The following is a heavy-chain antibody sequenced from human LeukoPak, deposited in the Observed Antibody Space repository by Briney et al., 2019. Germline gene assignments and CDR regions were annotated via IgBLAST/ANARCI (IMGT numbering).Heavy chain of an antibody. CDR3: ARSVGLRFLLDDAFDI. Sequence: PGGSLRLSCAASGFTFSSYSMNWVRQAPGKGLEWVSSISSSSSYIYYADSVKGRFTISRDNAKNSLYLQMNSLRAEDTAVYYCARSVGLRFLLDDAFDIWGQGTMVTVSS. CDR2: ISSSSSYI. CDR1: GFTFSSYS. J-gene: IGHJ3*02. D-gene: IGHD3-3*01. V-gene: IGHV3-21*01.